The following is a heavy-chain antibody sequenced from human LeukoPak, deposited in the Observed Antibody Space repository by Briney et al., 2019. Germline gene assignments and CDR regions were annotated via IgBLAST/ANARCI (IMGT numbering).Heavy chain of an antibody. V-gene: IGHV4-59*01. CDR2: IYYSGST. CDR3: ARGPYYYDSSGYYLGY. D-gene: IGHD3-22*01. Sequence: SETLSLTCTVSGGSISSYYWSWIRQPPGKGLEWIGYIYYSGSTNYNPSLKSRVTISVDTSKNQFSLKLSSVTAADTAAYYCARGPYYYDSSGYYLGYWGQGTLVTVSS. J-gene: IGHJ4*02. CDR1: GGSISSYY.